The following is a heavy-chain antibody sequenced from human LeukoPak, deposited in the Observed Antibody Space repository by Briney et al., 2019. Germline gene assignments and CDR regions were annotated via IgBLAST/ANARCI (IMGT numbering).Heavy chain of an antibody. D-gene: IGHD2-2*01. Sequence: SETLSLTCAVSGYSISSGYYWGWIRQPPGKGLEWIGYIYYSGSTNYNPSLKSRVTISVDTSKNQFSLKLSSVTAADTAVYYCARDQGTYCSGTSCYGGGFDYWGQGTLVTVSS. CDR2: IYYSGST. CDR1: GYSISSGYY. J-gene: IGHJ4*02. V-gene: IGHV4-61*01. CDR3: ARDQGTYCSGTSCYGGGFDY.